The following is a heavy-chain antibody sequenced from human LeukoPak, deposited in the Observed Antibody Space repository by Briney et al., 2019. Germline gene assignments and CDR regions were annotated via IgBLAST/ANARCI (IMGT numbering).Heavy chain of an antibody. V-gene: IGHV3-23*01. D-gene: IGHD1-26*01. J-gene: IGHJ6*02. CDR1: GFTFSSYA. CDR3: AKAGQSSAYYYYGMDV. CDR2: ISGSGGST. Sequence: GGSLRLSCAASGFTFSSYAMSWVRQAPGKGLEWVSAISGSGGSTYYADSVKGRFTISRDNSKNTLYLQMSSLRAEDTAVYYCAKAGQSSAYYYYGMDVWGQGTTVTVSS.